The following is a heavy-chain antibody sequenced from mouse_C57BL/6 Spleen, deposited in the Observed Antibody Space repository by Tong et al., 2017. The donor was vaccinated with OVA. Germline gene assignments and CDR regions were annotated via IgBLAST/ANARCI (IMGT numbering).Heavy chain of an antibody. CDR2: ISSGSSTI. CDR3: ARHEKYGNYWYFDV. D-gene: IGHD2-10*02. J-gene: IGHJ1*01. Sequence: EVQLQESGGGLVQPGGSRKLSCAASGFTFSSFGMHWVRQAPEKGLEWVAYISSGSSTIYYADTVKGRFTISRDNPKNTMYLQMSSLKSEDTAMYYCARHEKYGNYWYFDVWGAGTAVTVSS. CDR1: GFTFSSFG. V-gene: IGHV5-17*02.